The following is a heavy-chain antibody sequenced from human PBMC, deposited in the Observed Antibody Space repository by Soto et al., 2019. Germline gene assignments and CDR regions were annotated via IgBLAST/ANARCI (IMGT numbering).Heavy chain of an antibody. V-gene: IGHV4-34*01. CDR1: GLSFSCYY. J-gene: IGHJ4*02. Sequence: PSETLSLTCAFYGLSFSCYYLILLRPPPGKGLEWIGEINHSGSTNYNPSLKSRVTISVDTSKNQFSLKLSSVTAADTAVYYCARGRGGYSYGSVYFDYWGQGTPVTVSS. CDR2: INHSGST. D-gene: IGHD5-18*01. CDR3: ARGRGGYSYGSVYFDY.